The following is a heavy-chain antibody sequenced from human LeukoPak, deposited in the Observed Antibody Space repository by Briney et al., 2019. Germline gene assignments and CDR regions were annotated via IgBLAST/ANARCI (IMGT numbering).Heavy chain of an antibody. Sequence: SETLSLTCTVSGGSISSGDYYWSWIRQPLGKGLEWIGYIYYSGSTYYNPSLKSRVTISVDTSKNQFSLKLSSVTAADTAVYYCARYRSSTRISYYYYYMDVWGKGTTVTVSS. D-gene: IGHD2-2*01. CDR1: GGSISSGDYY. CDR2: IYYSGST. J-gene: IGHJ6*03. V-gene: IGHV4-30-4*08. CDR3: ARYRSSTRISYYYYYMDV.